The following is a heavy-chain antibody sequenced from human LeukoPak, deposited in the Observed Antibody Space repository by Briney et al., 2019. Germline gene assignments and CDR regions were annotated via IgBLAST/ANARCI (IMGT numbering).Heavy chain of an antibody. J-gene: IGHJ6*02. Sequence: GGSLRLSCAASGFSFTTYSINWVRQAPGKGLEWVSYISSSATTIYYADSFKGRFTISRDNAKNSVYLQMNSLRAEDTAVYYCARDRVGGRYYYGMDVWGQRTTVTVSS. CDR2: ISSSATTI. D-gene: IGHD3-16*01. CDR3: ARDRVGGRYYYGMDV. CDR1: GFSFTTYS. V-gene: IGHV3-48*04.